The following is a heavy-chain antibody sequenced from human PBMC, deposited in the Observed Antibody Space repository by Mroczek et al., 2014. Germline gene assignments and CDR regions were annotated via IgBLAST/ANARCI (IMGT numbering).Heavy chain of an antibody. CDR3: ARRWAGNYAFDY. CDR2: IYYNGKT. CDR1: GGSLRSSSDY. D-gene: IGHD3/OR15-3a*01. V-gene: IGHV4-39*01. Sequence: QVQLQQWGPGLVKTSGTLSLTCTISGGSLRSSSDYWGWVRQPPGKGLEWIGEIYYNGKTYYNPSLNSPVTISVDASKRQMYLNLHSVTAADTAVYYCARRWAGNYAFDYWGQGTLVAVSS. J-gene: IGHJ4*02.